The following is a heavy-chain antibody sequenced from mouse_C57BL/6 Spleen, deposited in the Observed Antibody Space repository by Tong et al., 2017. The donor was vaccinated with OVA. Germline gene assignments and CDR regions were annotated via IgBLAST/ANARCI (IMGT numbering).Heavy chain of an antibody. CDR2: IRLKSDNYAT. J-gene: IGHJ2*01. CDR1: GFTFSSYW. CDR3: TRDGRN. V-gene: IGHV6-6*02. Sequence: SGFTFSSYWMSWVRQSPEKGLEWVAEIRLKSDNYATHYAESVKGKSTISRDYYKSRLYLQMNSLRAEDTGSYYCTRDGRNWGQGTTLTVSS. D-gene: IGHD2-3*01.